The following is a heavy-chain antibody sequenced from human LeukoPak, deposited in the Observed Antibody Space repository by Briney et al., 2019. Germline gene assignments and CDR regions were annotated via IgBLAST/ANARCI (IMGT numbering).Heavy chain of an antibody. CDR3: AKIPFYGDYEDWFDP. J-gene: IGHJ5*02. CDR2: IRYDGSNK. D-gene: IGHD4-17*01. V-gene: IGHV3-30*02. CDR1: GFTFSSYG. Sequence: TGGSLRLFRAASGFTFSSYGMHWVRQAPGKGLEWVAFIRYDGSNKYYADSVKGRFTISRDNSKNTLYLQMNSLRAEDTAVYYCAKIPFYGDYEDWFDPWGQGTLVTVSS.